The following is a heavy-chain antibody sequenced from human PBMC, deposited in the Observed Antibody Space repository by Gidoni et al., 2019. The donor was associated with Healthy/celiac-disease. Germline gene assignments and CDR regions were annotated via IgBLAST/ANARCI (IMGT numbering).Heavy chain of an antibody. V-gene: IGHV5-10-1*03. Sequence: EVQLVQSGAAVKKPGESLTISCQGSGYVFTSYWLSWVRQMPRKGLEWMGRIDPSDAYTNYSPSFQGHVTISADKSISTAYLQWSSLKASDTAMYYCAIRTWNDAFDIWGQGTMVTVSS. CDR3: AIRTWNDAFDI. CDR2: IDPSDAYT. D-gene: IGHD1-1*01. CDR1: GYVFTSYW. J-gene: IGHJ3*02.